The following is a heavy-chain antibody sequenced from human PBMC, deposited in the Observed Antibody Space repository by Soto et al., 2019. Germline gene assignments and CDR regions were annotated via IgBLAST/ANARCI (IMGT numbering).Heavy chain of an antibody. CDR2: ISSSSITT. D-gene: IGHD3-9*01. CDR1: GFSFGDFY. V-gene: IGHV3-11*01. Sequence: VQLMEAGGGLVRPGGSLRLSCAASGFSFGDFYMNWVRLAPGRGLEWVYYISSSSITTYYAHSVRGRFTTSRDNAQNTLYLHINSLSADHTAVYFCARETPYDILPGYSKIYIDFWGPGTQVTV. CDR3: ARETPYDILPGYSKIYIDF. J-gene: IGHJ4*02.